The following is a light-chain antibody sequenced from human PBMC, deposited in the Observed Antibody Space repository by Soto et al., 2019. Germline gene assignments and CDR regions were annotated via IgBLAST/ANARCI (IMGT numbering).Light chain of an antibody. CDR3: VLYLGSGIWV. V-gene: IGLV8-61*01. Sequence: QAVVTQEPSFSVSPGGTVTLTCGLSFGSVSSSDYPSWYQQTPGQAPRTLIYNTNSRSSGVPDRFSGSILENKAALTITGAQADDESDYYCVLYLGSGIWVFGGGTKLTVL. CDR1: FGSVSSSDY. J-gene: IGLJ3*02. CDR2: NTN.